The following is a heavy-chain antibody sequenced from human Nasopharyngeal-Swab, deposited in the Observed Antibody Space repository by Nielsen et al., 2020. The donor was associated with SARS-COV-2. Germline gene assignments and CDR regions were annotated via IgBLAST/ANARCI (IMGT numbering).Heavy chain of an antibody. CDR3: ARDNGYCSGDACYLGGWLDP. CDR2: MSNDGNYK. Sequence: GESLQISCAGSGFTFSRYGMNWVRQAPGKGLEWVAVMSNDGNYKFYADSVKGRFTISRDNSKNTLYLQMNSLRAEDTAVYYCARDNGYCSGDACYLGGWLDPWGQGTLVTVSS. V-gene: IGHV3-30*03. J-gene: IGHJ5*02. D-gene: IGHD2-15*01. CDR1: GFTFSRYG.